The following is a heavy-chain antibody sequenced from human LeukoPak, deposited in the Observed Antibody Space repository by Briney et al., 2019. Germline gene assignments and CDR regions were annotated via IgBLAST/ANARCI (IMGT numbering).Heavy chain of an antibody. V-gene: IGHV4-4*02. J-gene: IGHJ6*03. D-gene: IGHD3-3*01. CDR3: ARDTPYYDFWSGQYYYYMDV. Sequence: KAGGSLRLSCPASGFTFSSYAMSWVRQPPGKGLEWIGEIYHSGSTNYNPSLKSRVTISVDKSKNQFSLKLNSVTAADTAVYYCARDTPYYDFWSGQYYYYMDVWGKGTTVTVSS. CDR1: GFTFSSYAM. CDR2: IYHSGST.